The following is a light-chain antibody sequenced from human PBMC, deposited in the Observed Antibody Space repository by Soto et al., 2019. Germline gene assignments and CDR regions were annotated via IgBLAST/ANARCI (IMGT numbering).Light chain of an antibody. J-gene: IGKJ1*01. V-gene: IGKV1-27*01. CDR2: AAS. Sequence: IQMTQSPSSLSASVGDRVTITCQASQDITNCLNWYHQKPGKVPKLLIYAASTLQSGVPSRFSGSGSGTDFTLTISSLQPEDVATYYCQKYNSAPQTCGQWTK. CDR3: QKYNSAPQT. CDR1: QDITNC.